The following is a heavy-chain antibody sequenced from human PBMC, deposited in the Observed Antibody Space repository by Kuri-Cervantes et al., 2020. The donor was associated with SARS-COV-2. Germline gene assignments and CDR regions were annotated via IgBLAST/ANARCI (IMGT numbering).Heavy chain of an antibody. J-gene: IGHJ4*02. Sequence: SETXSLTXAVYGGSFSGYYWSWIRQPPGKGLEWIGEINHRGSTNYNPSLKSRVTISVDTSKNQFSLKLSSVTAADTAVYYCARTDNSGYSYYFDYWGQGTLVTVSS. CDR2: INHRGST. V-gene: IGHV4-34*01. D-gene: IGHD3-22*01. CDR1: GGSFSGYY. CDR3: ARTDNSGYSYYFDY.